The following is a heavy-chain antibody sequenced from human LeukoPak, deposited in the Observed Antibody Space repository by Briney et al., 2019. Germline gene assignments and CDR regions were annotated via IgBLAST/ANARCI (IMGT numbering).Heavy chain of an antibody. V-gene: IGHV3-48*03. J-gene: IGHJ5*02. CDR2: ISSSGSTI. Sequence: GGSLRLSCAASGFTFSSYEMNWVRQAPGKGLEWVSYISSSGSTIYYADSVRGRFTISRDNTKNSLYLQMNSLRIEDTAVYYCAKDPYGSGSTNWFDPWGQGTLVTVSS. D-gene: IGHD3-10*01. CDR3: AKDPYGSGSTNWFDP. CDR1: GFTFSSYE.